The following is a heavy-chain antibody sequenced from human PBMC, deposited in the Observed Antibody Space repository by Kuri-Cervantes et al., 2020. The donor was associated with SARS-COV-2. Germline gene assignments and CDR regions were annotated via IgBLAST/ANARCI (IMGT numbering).Heavy chain of an antibody. J-gene: IGHJ5*02. CDR3: ARGFLGATISGPGFDP. Sequence: GESLKISCAASGFTFSSYEMNWVRVRQAPGKGLEWISYVNSSGRKIHYADSVKGRFTISRDNAKNSLYLQMNSLRAEDTAVYYCARGFLGATISGPGFDPWGQGTLVTVSS. D-gene: IGHD1-26*01. CDR1: GFTFSSYE. CDR2: VNSSGRKI. V-gene: IGHV3-48*03.